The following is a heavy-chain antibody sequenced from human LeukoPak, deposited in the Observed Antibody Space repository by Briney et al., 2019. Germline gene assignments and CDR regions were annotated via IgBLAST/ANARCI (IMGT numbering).Heavy chain of an antibody. CDR3: ARGRGYGYGIDY. Sequence: PSQTLSLTRTVSDGSISSGDHFWSWIRQPPGKGLEWIGHIFNSGNTLYNPSLKSRIAISEDTAKNQYFLNLNSVTAADTAVYYCARGRGYGYGIDYWGQGTLVTVSS. V-gene: IGHV4-30-4*08. D-gene: IGHD5-18*01. CDR2: IFNSGNT. CDR1: DGSISSGDHF. J-gene: IGHJ4*02.